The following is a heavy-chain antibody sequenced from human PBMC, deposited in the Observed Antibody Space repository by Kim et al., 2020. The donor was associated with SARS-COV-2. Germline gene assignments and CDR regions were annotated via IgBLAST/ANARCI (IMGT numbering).Heavy chain of an antibody. Sequence: SQTLSLTCTVSGGSISSSSYYWGWIRQPPGKGLEWIGSIYYSGSTYYNPSLKSRVTISVDTSKNQFSLKLSSVTAADTAVYYCAREAGIVVVPADSDYYYGMDVWGQGTTITVSS. D-gene: IGHD2-2*01. J-gene: IGHJ6*02. CDR2: IYYSGST. CDR1: GGSISSSSYY. V-gene: IGHV4-39*07. CDR3: AREAGIVVVPADSDYYYGMDV.